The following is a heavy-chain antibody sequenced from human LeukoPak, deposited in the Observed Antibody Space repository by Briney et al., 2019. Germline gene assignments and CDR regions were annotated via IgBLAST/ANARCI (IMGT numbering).Heavy chain of an antibody. J-gene: IGHJ4*02. D-gene: IGHD6-13*01. Sequence: GGSLRLSCAASGFTFSSYAMSWVRQAPGKGLEWVANIDRDGRVQHYVDSVEGRFTISRDSAKNSLALQMHSLRADDTAVYYCAKVWQQLGYFDYWGQGTLVAVSS. V-gene: IGHV3-7*03. CDR3: AKVWQQLGYFDY. CDR1: GFTFSSYA. CDR2: IDRDGRVQ.